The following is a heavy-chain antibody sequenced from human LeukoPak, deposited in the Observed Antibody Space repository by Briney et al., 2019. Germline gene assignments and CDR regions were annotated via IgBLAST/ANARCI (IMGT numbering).Heavy chain of an antibody. V-gene: IGHV4-39*01. CDR1: GGSISSSSYS. CDR2: VYYSGST. Sequence: PSETLSLTCTVSGGSISSSSYSWGWIRQPPGKGLEWIGSVYYSGSTYYNPSLKSRVTISVDTSKNQFSLKLSSVTAADTAVYYCSTDYGDYWGQGTLVTVS. J-gene: IGHJ4*02. CDR3: STDYGDY.